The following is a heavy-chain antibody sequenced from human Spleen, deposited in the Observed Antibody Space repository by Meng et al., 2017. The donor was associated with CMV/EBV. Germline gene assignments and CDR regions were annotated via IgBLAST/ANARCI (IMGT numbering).Heavy chain of an antibody. CDR2: IHSFNGDT. J-gene: IGHJ4*02. V-gene: IGHV1-18*01. CDR1: GYSFANYG. D-gene: IGHD3/OR15-3a*01. Sequence: SGYSFANYGVSWVRQAPGIALEWMGWIHSFNGDTRYARQVQGRVTLTTDTSTNTAYMELRSLRSDDTAVYFCARALYYDFWSSPYDYWGQGTLVTVSS. CDR3: ARALYYDFWSSPYDY.